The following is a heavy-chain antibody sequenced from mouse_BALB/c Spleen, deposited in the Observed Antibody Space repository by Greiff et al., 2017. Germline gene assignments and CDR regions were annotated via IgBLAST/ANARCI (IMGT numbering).Heavy chain of an antibody. Sequence: EVQLVESGGDLVKPGGSLKLSCAASGFTFSSYGMSWVRQTPDKRLEWVATISSGGSYTYYPDSVKGRFTISRDNAKNTLYLQMSSLKSEDTAMYYCASPTMITGYAMDYWGQGTSVTVSS. CDR3: ASPTMITGYAMDY. CDR2: ISSGGSYT. V-gene: IGHV5-6*01. J-gene: IGHJ4*01. CDR1: GFTFSSYG. D-gene: IGHD2-4*01.